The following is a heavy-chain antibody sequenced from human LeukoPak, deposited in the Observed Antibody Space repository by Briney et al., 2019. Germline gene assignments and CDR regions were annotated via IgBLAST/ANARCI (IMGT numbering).Heavy chain of an antibody. D-gene: IGHD6-6*01. Sequence: GASVKVSCKVSGYTLTELSMHWVRQAPGKGLEWMGGFEPEDGETIYAQKFQGRVTMTEDTSTDTAYMELSSLRSEDTAVYYCATSYSSSSHFDYWGQGTLVTVSS. J-gene: IGHJ4*02. CDR3: ATSYSSSSHFDY. CDR1: GYTLTELS. V-gene: IGHV1-24*01. CDR2: FEPEDGET.